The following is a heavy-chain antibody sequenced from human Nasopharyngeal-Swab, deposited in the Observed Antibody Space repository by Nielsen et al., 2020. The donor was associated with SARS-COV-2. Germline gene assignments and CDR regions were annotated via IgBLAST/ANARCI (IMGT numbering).Heavy chain of an antibody. Sequence: GGSLRLSCAASGFTFSFYLMSWVRQAPGKGLEWVANINQDGSNKYYADSVKGRFTISRDNSKNTLYLQMNSLRAEDTAVYYCATGRTMYSSSWSGNGYWGQGTLVTVSS. J-gene: IGHJ4*02. CDR3: ATGRTMYSSSWSGNGY. V-gene: IGHV3-7*01. D-gene: IGHD6-13*01. CDR2: INQDGSNK. CDR1: GFTFSFYL.